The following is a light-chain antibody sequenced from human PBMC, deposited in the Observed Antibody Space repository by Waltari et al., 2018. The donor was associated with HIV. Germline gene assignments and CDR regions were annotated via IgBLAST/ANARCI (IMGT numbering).Light chain of an antibody. CDR3: QAWDSSTWM. Sequence: SYELTQPPSVSVSPGQTARLTCSGDHLGDKYACWYQPKPGQSPVLVIYQDGKRPSGIPERFSGSNSGNTATLIISGTQAMDEADYYCQAWDSSTWMFGGGTKLTVL. CDR1: HLGDKY. V-gene: IGLV3-1*01. CDR2: QDG. J-gene: IGLJ3*02.